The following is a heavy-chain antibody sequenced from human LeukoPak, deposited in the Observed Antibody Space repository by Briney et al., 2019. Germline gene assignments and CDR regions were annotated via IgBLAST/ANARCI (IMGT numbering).Heavy chain of an antibody. Sequence: ASVKVSCKASGYTFSSYGISWVRQAPGQGLEWMGWVCPYTGSTRSAQYPQGRVTMTTDTSTSTAYMELRSLTSDDTVVYYCAREVWSGYYIVYWGQGTLVTVSS. J-gene: IGHJ4*02. CDR3: AREVWSGYYIVY. CDR1: GYTFSSYG. D-gene: IGHD3-3*01. V-gene: IGHV1-18*01. CDR2: VCPYTGST.